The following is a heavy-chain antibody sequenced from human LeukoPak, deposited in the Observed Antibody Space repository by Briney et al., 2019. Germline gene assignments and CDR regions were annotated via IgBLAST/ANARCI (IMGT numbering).Heavy chain of an antibody. Sequence: PGGSLRLSCAASGFTVSSNYMGWVRQAPGKGLEWVSVIYSGGSTYYADSVKGRFTISRDNSKNTLYLQMNSLRAEDTAVYYCARAAAAGPNDYWGQGTLVTVSS. V-gene: IGHV3-66*02. J-gene: IGHJ4*02. CDR3: ARAAAAGPNDY. D-gene: IGHD6-13*01. CDR2: IYSGGST. CDR1: GFTVSSNY.